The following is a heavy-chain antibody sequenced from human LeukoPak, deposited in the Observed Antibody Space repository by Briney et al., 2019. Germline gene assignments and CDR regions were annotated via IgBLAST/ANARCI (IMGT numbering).Heavy chain of an antibody. V-gene: IGHV3-64*01. CDR3: ARGLLTGEAGTYYYYGMDV. J-gene: IGHJ6*02. CDR1: GFIFSRYG. D-gene: IGHD6-13*01. CDR2: ISNSGGST. Sequence: GGSLRLSCVASGFIFSRYGMHWVRQAPGKGLEYVSAISNSGGSTYYANSVKGRFTISRDNSRNTLYLQMGSLRGEDMAVYYCARGLLTGEAGTYYYYGMDVWGQGTTVTVSS.